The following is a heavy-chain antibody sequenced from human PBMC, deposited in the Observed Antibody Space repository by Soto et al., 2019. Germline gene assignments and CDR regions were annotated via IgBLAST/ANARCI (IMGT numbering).Heavy chain of an antibody. CDR2: IYYSGST. V-gene: IGHV4-30-4*01. J-gene: IGHJ5*02. CDR1: GGSISSGDCY. CDR3: ARVDRGNWNYVNAFDP. Sequence: ASETLSLTCTVSGGSISSGDCYWSWIRQPPGKGLEWIGYIYYSGSTYYNPSLKSRVTISVDTSKNQFSLKLSSVTAADTAVYYCARVDRGNWNYVNAFDPWGQGTLVTVSS. D-gene: IGHD1-7*01.